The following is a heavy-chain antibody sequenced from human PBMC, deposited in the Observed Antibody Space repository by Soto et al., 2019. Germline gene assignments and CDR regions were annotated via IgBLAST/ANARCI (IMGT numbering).Heavy chain of an antibody. CDR3: AAELGFVKVSVA. CDR2: IIPLFGTT. V-gene: IGHV1-69*01. Sequence: QVQVVQSGVEVRRPGSSVKVSCKASGDTFKNCVISWVRQAPGQGLEWMGGIIPLFGTTDFAQRFEGRLNITTDESTTTAYMELSRLISEDTATHYCAAELGFVKVSVAWGQGTTVIVSS. J-gene: IGHJ6*02. D-gene: IGHD7-27*01. CDR1: GDTFKNCV.